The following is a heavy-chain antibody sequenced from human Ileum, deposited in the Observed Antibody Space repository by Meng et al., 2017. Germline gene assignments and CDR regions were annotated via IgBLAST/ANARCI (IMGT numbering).Heavy chain of an antibody. D-gene: IGHD1-26*01. CDR2: IHHSGST. CDR1: GGSISTSDW. V-gene: IGHV4-4*02. J-gene: IGHJ4*02. Sequence: GAGPGRLKPSGTLSLTSAVSGGSISTSDWWSWVRQPPGKGLEWIGEIHHSGSTNYNPSLKSRVTISVDKSKNQFSLKLNSVTAADTAVYYCAREWSGSYRHFDYWGQGTLVTVSS. CDR3: AREWSGSYRHFDY.